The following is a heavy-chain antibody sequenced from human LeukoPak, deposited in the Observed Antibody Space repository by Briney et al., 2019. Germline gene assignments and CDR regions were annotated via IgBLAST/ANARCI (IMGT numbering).Heavy chain of an antibody. CDR3: AKDWDTSNWYGKFDS. V-gene: IGHV4-34*01. CDR1: GGSFSGYY. D-gene: IGHD6-13*01. CDR2: INHSGST. J-gene: IGHJ4*02. Sequence: SETLSLTCAVYGGSFSGYYWSWIRQPPGKGLEWIGEINHSGSTNYNPSLKSRVTISVDTSKNQFSLKLSSVTAADTAVYYCAKDWDTSNWYGKFDSWGQGTLVTVSS.